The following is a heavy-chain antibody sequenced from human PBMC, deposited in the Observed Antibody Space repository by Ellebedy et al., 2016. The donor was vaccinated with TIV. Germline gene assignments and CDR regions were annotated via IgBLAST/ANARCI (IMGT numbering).Heavy chain of an antibody. CDR1: GFTFSSYG. CDR2: ISYDGSNK. V-gene: IGHV3-30*03. Sequence: GESLKISXAASGFTFSSYGMHWVRQAPGKGLEWVAVISYDGSNKYYADSVKGRFTISRDNSKNTLYLQMNSLRAEDTAVYYCARATAPTTGYYYYYYMDVWGKGTTVTVSS. CDR3: ARATAPTTGYYYYYYMDV. D-gene: IGHD4-11*01. J-gene: IGHJ6*03.